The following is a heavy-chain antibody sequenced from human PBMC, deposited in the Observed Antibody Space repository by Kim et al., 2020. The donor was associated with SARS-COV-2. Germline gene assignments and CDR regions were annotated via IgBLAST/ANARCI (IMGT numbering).Heavy chain of an antibody. CDR1: GGSISSYA. J-gene: IGHJ5*02. Sequence: SVKVSCKASGGSISSYANTWVRQAPGQGLEWMGEIIPIFGSTNYAQNFQGRVTITADESTNTAYMELSSLRSEDTAVYYCALSGWNLHSRFDPWGQGTLVTVSS. V-gene: IGHV1-69*13. D-gene: IGHD1-7*01. CDR3: ALSGWNLHSRFDP. CDR2: IIPIFGST.